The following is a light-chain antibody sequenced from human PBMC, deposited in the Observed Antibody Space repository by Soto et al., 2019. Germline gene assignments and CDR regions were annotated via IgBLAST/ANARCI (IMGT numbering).Light chain of an antibody. CDR1: SSDVGTYNY. Sequence: QSVLTQPASVSGSPGQSITITCTGTSSDVGTYNYVSWYQQHSGKAPKLVIYEVSNRPSGVSNRFSGSKSGNTASLTISGLQAEDEADYYCSAYTSSLTLYVFGSGTKLTVL. CDR2: EVS. V-gene: IGLV2-14*01. J-gene: IGLJ1*01. CDR3: SAYTSSLTLYV.